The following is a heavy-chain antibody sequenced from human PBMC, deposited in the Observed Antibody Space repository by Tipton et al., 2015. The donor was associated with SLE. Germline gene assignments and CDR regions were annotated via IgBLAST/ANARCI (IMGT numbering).Heavy chain of an antibody. Sequence: TLSLTCTVSGGSISSSSYYWSWIRQPPGKGLEWIGYIYYSGSTYRVPSLESRITMSVDTSNNQFSLKMSSVTAADTAVYYCARGLSNRKRSSDTFDKWGQGTMVTVSS. CDR3: ARGLSNRKRSSDTFDK. CDR1: GGSISSSSYY. V-gene: IGHV4-31*03. J-gene: IGHJ3*02. CDR2: IYYSGST.